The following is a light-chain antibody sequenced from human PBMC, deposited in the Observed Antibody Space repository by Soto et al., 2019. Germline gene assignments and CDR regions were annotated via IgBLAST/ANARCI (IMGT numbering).Light chain of an antibody. CDR1: QSVSSK. V-gene: IGKV3-15*01. Sequence: EIVMTQSPATLSVSPGERATLSCRASQSVSSKLAWYQQKPGQGPRLLIYGASTRATGIPARFSGSVSGTEFTLTISSLQSEDFPVYYCQHYSTWLWTFGQGTKVEIK. J-gene: IGKJ1*01. CDR2: GAS. CDR3: QHYSTWLWT.